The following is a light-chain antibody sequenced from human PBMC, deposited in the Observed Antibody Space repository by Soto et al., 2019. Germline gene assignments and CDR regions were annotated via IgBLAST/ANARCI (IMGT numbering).Light chain of an antibody. J-gene: IGLJ2*01. CDR2: LNSDGSH. V-gene: IGLV4-69*01. CDR3: QTWGTGSVV. CDR1: SWHSSYA. Sequence: QLVLTQSPSASASLGASVKLTCTLSSWHSSYAIAWHQQQPEKGPRYLMRLNSDGSHNKGDGIPDRFSGSSSGAERYLTISSLQSEDEADYYCQTWGTGSVVFGGGTKLTVL.